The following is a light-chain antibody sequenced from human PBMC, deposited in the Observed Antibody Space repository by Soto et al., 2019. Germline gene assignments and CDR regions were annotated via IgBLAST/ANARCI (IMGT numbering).Light chain of an antibody. J-gene: IGKJ1*01. CDR1: QSVSNY. CDR2: GAS. CDR3: QQYTVWPPWT. Sequence: EIVMTQSPATLSVSPGERATLSCRASQSVSNYLAWYQQRPGQAPRLLIYGASTRATGVPARFSGSGSGTDFTLTISSLQSEDFAVYYCQQYTVWPPWTFGQGTKVEVK. V-gene: IGKV3-15*01.